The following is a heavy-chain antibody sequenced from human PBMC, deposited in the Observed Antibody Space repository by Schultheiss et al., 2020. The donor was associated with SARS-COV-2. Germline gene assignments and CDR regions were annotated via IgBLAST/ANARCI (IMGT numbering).Heavy chain of an antibody. CDR2: IYYSGST. J-gene: IGHJ4*01. V-gene: IGHV4-61*08. Sequence: SETLSLTCTVSGGSISSGGYYWSWIRQHPGKGLEWIGYIYYSGSTNYNPSLKSRVTISVDTSKNQFSLELISVTAADTAVYFCARGPAYYDDSRGNYWGQGTLVTVSS. CDR1: GGSISSGGYY. D-gene: IGHD3-3*01. CDR3: ARGPAYYDDSRGNY.